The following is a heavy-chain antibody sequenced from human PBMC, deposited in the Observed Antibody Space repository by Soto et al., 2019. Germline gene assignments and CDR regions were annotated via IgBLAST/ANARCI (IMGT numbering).Heavy chain of an antibody. V-gene: IGHV4-4*02. CDR2: IYHSGST. CDR1: GGSISSSNW. Sequence: SETLSLTCAVSGGSISSSNWWSWVRQPPGKGLEWIGEIYHSGSTNYSPFLKSRVTISVDKSKNQFSLKLSSVTAADTAVYYCARGGSYYGSGSRSRGWFDPWGQGTLVTVSS. D-gene: IGHD3-10*01. CDR3: ARGGSYYGSGSRSRGWFDP. J-gene: IGHJ5*02.